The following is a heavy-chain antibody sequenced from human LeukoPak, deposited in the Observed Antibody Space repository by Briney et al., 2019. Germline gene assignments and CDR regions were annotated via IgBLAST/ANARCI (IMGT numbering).Heavy chain of an antibody. Sequence: ASVKVSCKASGYSFNSQHIHWVRQAPGQGLERMGIIIPSGGGTNYAQKFQGRISMTRDTSTSTLYLEMNSLRSDDTAIYYCARGCIRGGCFDSWGRGSLVIVSS. J-gene: IGHJ5*01. CDR1: GYSFNSQH. V-gene: IGHV1-46*02. CDR2: IIPSGGGT. D-gene: IGHD1-20*01. CDR3: ARGCIRGGCFDS.